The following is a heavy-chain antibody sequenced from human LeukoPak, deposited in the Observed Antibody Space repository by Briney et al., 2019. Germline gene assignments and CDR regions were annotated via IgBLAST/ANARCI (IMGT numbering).Heavy chain of an antibody. J-gene: IGHJ4*02. CDR3: ASHYQHSGTDY. CDR1: GGSMNSYH. D-gene: IGHD3-10*01. CDR2: VSHSESS. Sequence: SETLSLTCTVSGGSMNSYHWSWIRQSPGKGLEWIGYVSHSESSLYNPSFKSRVIISVDASKNQFSVSLTSVTAADTAVYYCASHYQHSGTDYWGQGSLVIVSS. V-gene: IGHV4-59*08.